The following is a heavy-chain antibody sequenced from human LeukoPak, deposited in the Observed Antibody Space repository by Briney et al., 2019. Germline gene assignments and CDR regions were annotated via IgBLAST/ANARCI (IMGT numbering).Heavy chain of an antibody. Sequence: GASVKVSCKASGYNFNSHGINWVRQAPGQGLEWMGMIYPRDGSTSYAQKFQGRVTVTRDTSTSTVHMELSGLRSEDTAVYYCARDQEAFDYWGQGTLVTVSS. V-gene: IGHV1-46*02. CDR1: GYNFNSHG. J-gene: IGHJ4*02. CDR2: IYPRDGST. CDR3: ARDQEAFDY.